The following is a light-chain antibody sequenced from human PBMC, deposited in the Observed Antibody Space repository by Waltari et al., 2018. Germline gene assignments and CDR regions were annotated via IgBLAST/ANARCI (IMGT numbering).Light chain of an antibody. Sequence: SYELTQPPSESVSPGQTANITCSGDALPRQYVYWYQQTSGQAPLLVIFKDTERPSGIPERFSGSTSGTTVTLTISGVQAEDEAEYFCQSADDSGTYVVFGGGTRLTIL. V-gene: IGLV3-25*03. CDR3: QSADDSGTYVV. CDR2: KDT. CDR1: ALPRQY. J-gene: IGLJ2*01.